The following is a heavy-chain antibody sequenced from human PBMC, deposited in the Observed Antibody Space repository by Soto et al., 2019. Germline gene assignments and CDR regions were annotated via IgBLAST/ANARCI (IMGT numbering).Heavy chain of an antibody. CDR1: GFTFSNYW. D-gene: IGHD2-15*01. V-gene: IGHV3-7*01. CDR3: ASGGGSRSDY. Sequence: VPLVESGGGLVQPGGSLRLSCAASGFTFSNYWMTWVRQAPGKGLEWVANIRQDESERNYVDSVKGRFTISRDNAKNSLYLEMNSLRAEDTAVYYCASGGGSRSDYWGQGTLFTVSS. J-gene: IGHJ4*02. CDR2: IRQDESER.